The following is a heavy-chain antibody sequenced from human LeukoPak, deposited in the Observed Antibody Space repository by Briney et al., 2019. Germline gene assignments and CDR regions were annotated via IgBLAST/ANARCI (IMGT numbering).Heavy chain of an antibody. V-gene: IGHV4-61*01. D-gene: IGHD3-22*01. Sequence: SETLSLTCTVSGGSVSSGSDYWSWIRQPPGKGLEWIGYIYYSGSTNYNPSLKSRVTISVDTSKNQFSLKLSSVTAADTAVYYCARGADSSGYYSIFYFDYWGQGTLVTVSS. CDR1: GGSVSSGSDY. CDR3: ARGADSSGYYSIFYFDY. CDR2: IYYSGST. J-gene: IGHJ4*02.